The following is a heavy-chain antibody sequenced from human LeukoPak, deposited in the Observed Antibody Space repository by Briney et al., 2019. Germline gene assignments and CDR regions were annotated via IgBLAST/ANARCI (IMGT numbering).Heavy chain of an antibody. CDR1: GVTLSSYA. CDR2: IIPIFGTA. V-gene: IGHV1-69*05. D-gene: IGHD1-26*01. J-gene: IGHJ5*02. Sequence: PGEFACNASGVTLSSYAISWVLQAPGEGLKWMVGIIPIFGTAHPAQKLQGRVTLTTHESTSTPYLELSSLRPEATAVSYCARSGPVGATAAGGKHGNWFAPWGQGTLVTVPS. CDR3: ARSGPVGATAAGGKHGNWFAP.